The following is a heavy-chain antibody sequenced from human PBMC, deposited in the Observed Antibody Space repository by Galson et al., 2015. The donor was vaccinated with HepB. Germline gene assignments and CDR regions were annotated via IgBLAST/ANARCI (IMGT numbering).Heavy chain of an antibody. J-gene: IGHJ4*02. Sequence: SVKVSCKASGYTFTSYYMHWVRQAPGQGLEWMGIINPSGGSTSYAQKFQGRVTMTRDTSTSTVYMELSSLRSEDTAVYYCAREASERPHPGSGSYYNPFDYWGQGTLVTVSS. CDR1: GYTFTSYY. CDR2: INPSGGST. CDR3: AREASERPHPGSGSYYNPFDY. V-gene: IGHV1-46*03. D-gene: IGHD3-10*01.